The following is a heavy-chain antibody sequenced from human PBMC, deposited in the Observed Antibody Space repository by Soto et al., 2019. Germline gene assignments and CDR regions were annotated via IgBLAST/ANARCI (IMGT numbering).Heavy chain of an antibody. Sequence: QVQLVQSGAEVKKPGSSVKVSCKASGGTFSSYAISWVRQAPGQGLEWMGGFIPMFNRPHSARKFQGRVTIPADESTSTAYMGLSSLRSEDTAVYYCARGQFHHVSNYYYALDVW. CDR1: GGTFSSYA. V-gene: IGHV1-69*01. J-gene: IGHJ6*01. CDR3: ARGQFHHVSNYYYALDV. CDR2: FIPMFNRP.